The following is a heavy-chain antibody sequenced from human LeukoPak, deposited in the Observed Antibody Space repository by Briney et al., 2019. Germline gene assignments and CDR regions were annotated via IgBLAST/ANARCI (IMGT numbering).Heavy chain of an antibody. CDR1: GGTFSSYA. J-gene: IGHJ5*02. Sequence: SVKVSCKASGGTFSSYAISWVRQAPGQGLEWMGRIIPIFGTANYAQKFQGRVTITTDESTSTAYMELSSLRSEDTAVYYCASNRRAYYGFWSGYDNWFDPWGRGTLVTVSS. V-gene: IGHV1-69*05. D-gene: IGHD3-3*01. CDR3: ASNRRAYYGFWSGYDNWFDP. CDR2: IIPIFGTA.